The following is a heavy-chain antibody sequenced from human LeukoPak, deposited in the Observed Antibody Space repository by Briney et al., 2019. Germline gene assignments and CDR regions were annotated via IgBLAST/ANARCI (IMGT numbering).Heavy chain of an antibody. V-gene: IGHV1-69*01. Sequence: SVKVSCKASGGTFSSYAISWVRQAPGQGLEWMGGIIPIFGTANYAQKFQGRVTITADESTSTAYMELSSLRSEDTAVYYYAREPRGRITGTTGPYYYYMDVWGKGTTVTVSS. CDR2: IIPIFGTA. J-gene: IGHJ6*03. CDR1: GGTFSSYA. D-gene: IGHD1-7*01. CDR3: AREPRGRITGTTGPYYYYMDV.